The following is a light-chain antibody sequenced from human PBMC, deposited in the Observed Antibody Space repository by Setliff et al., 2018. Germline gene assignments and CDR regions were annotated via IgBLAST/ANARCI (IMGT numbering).Light chain of an antibody. J-gene: IGLJ2*01. Sequence: PGQRVTISCSGTSSNIGSNAVNWYQQFPGTAPKLLIQTNNQRHFGVPDRFSGSKSGASASLAISGLQSGDEADYYCAVWDDNLNGPVFGGGTKVTVL. CDR2: TNN. V-gene: IGLV1-44*01. CDR3: AVWDDNLNGPV. CDR1: SSNIGSNA.